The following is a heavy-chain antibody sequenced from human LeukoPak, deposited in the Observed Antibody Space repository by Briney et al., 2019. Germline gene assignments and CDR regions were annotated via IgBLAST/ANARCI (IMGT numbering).Heavy chain of an antibody. CDR3: ARDTRMTTVTTGGY. J-gene: IGHJ4*02. CDR2: INPSGGST. CDR1: GYSFTSYY. D-gene: IGHD4-17*01. V-gene: IGHV1-46*01. Sequence: ASVKASCKASGYSFTSYYIHWVRQAPGQGLEWMGLINPSGGSTSYAQKFQGRVTITTDTSTSTAYMELRSLRSDDTAVYYCARDTRMTTVTTGGYWGQGTLVTVSS.